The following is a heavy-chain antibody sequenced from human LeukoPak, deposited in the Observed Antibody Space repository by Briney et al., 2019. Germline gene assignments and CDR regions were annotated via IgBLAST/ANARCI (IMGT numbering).Heavy chain of an antibody. D-gene: IGHD2-21*02. J-gene: IGHJ4*02. V-gene: IGHV4-39*01. CDR2: IHYGGTT. CDR1: GGSIGSGYY. Sequence: SETLSLTCTVSGGSIGSGYYWAWIRQPPGKGLEWIGSIHYGGTTHYNPSLQSRVTISADTSKNQFALDLRSVTAADTAVYYCTRGIGDFVSDFWGQGTLVTVSS. CDR3: TRGIGDFVSDF.